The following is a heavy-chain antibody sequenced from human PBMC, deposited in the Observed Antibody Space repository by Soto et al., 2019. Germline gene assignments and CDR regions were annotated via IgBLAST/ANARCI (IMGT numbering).Heavy chain of an antibody. Sequence: ASVKVSCKASGYTFTSYAMHWVRQAPGQRLEWMGWINAGNGNTKYSQRFQGRVTITRDTSASTAYMELRSLRSDDTAVYYCARDPTLDSFDYWGQGTLVTVSS. CDR1: GYTFTSYA. CDR2: INAGNGNT. D-gene: IGHD4-4*01. J-gene: IGHJ4*02. V-gene: IGHV1-3*01. CDR3: ARDPTLDSFDY.